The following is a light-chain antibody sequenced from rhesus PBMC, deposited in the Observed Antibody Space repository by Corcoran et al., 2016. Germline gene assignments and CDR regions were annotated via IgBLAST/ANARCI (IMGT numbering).Light chain of an antibody. Sequence: DIQMTQSPSSLSASIGDTVTITCRASQGISSYLIWFQQKLGTAPKLLIHDASSLESGVPSRFSGSGSGTVFTLTVSSLQAEAFAVYYCLQQSAYPLAFGGGTKV. J-gene: IGKJ4*01. V-gene: IGKV1-28*03. CDR1: QGISSY. CDR2: DAS. CDR3: LQQSAYPLA.